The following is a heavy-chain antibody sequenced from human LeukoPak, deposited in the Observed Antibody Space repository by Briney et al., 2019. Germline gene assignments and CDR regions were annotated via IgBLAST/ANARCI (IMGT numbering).Heavy chain of an antibody. J-gene: IGHJ6*03. Sequence: SETLSLTCTVSGASIRSGYYYWGWIRQPPGTNLGWIGSVYYSGSTYYNPSLESRLTISVDTSKNQFSLKLNSVTDADTALYYCARIGTLNYYMDVWGNGTTVTVSS. CDR3: ARIGTLNYYMDV. D-gene: IGHD3-10*01. CDR2: VYYSGST. V-gene: IGHV4-39*01. CDR1: GASIRSGYYY.